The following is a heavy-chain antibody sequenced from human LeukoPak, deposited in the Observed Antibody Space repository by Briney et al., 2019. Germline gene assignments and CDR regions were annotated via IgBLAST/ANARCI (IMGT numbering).Heavy chain of an antibody. V-gene: IGHV3-23*01. CDR1: GFIFSSYG. CDR3: AKDLTYYYGLGSSTNAFDI. Sequence: GGSLRLSCAASGFIFSSYGMHWVRQAPGKGLEWVSGISGSGDYTYYADSLKGRFTISRDNSKNTLYLQMNSLRAEDTALYYCAKDLTYYYGLGSSTNAFDIWGQGTMVTVSS. D-gene: IGHD3-10*01. J-gene: IGHJ3*02. CDR2: ISGSGDYT.